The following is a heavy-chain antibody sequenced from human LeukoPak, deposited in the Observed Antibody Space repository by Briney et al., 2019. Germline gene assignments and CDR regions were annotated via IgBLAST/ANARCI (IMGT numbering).Heavy chain of an antibody. V-gene: IGHV3-30*02. D-gene: IGHD3-10*01. CDR2: IRYDGNEK. CDR1: GFTFSTFG. Sequence: GGSLRLSCAASGFTFSTFGMNWVRQAPGKGLEWVAFIRYDGNEKKYAESVKGRLSISRDNSKNTLYLQVNSLRPEDTAVYYCAKGVSPGKYYYASDYWGQGTLVAVSP. CDR3: AKGVSPGKYYYASDY. J-gene: IGHJ4*02.